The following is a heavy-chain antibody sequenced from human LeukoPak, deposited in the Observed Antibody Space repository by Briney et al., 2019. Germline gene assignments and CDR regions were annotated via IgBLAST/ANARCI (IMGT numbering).Heavy chain of an antibody. CDR3: ARYVWGSYPTFEDY. D-gene: IGHD3-16*02. CDR2: ISYSGST. V-gene: IGHV4-59*01. Sequence: SETLSLTCTVSGGSISSYYWSWIRKPPGKGLEWIGYISYSGSTNYNPSLKSPVTISVDTSKHQFSLKVSSVTAADTAVYYCARYVWGSYPTFEDYWGQGTLVTVSS. CDR1: GGSISSYY. J-gene: IGHJ4*02.